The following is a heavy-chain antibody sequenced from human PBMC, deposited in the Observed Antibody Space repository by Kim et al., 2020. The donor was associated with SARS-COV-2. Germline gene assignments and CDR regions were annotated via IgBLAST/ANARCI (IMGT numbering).Heavy chain of an antibody. J-gene: IGHJ4*02. V-gene: IGHV3-7*01. Sequence: YLDSGKGRFTSSRENTKNTVFLQMNSLRAADTALYYCAKWRGAQSEFDFWGQGTRVTVSS. D-gene: IGHD1-26*01. CDR3: AKWRGAQSEFDF.